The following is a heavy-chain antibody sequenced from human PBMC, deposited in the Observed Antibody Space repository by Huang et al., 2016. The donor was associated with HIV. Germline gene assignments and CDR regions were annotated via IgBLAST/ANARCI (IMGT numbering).Heavy chain of an antibody. J-gene: IGHJ4*02. V-gene: IGHV3-7*01. CDR2: IKQDGSEK. D-gene: IGHD3-10*01. CDR3: ARRLRYYYGSGRTSGYFDY. Sequence: SSYWMSWVRQAPGTGLEWVANIKQDGSEKYYVDSVKGRFSISRDNAKNSLYLQMNSLRAEDTAVYYCARRLRYYYGSGRTSGYFDYWGQGTLVTVSS. CDR1: SSYW.